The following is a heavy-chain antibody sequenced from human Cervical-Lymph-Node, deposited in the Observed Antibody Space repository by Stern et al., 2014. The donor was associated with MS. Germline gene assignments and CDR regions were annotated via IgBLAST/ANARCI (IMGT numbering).Heavy chain of an antibody. CDR2: IYYSGST. J-gene: IGHJ4*02. CDR1: GGSVSSGRYY. V-gene: IGHV4-61*01. D-gene: IGHD3-22*01. Sequence: VQLVESGPGLVKPSETLSLTCTVSGGSVSSGRYYWSWIRQPPGKGLEWIGYIYYSGSTNYNPSLKSRVTISVDTSKNQFSLKLSSVTAADTAVYYCASDSSGYYLSFDYWGQGTLVTVSS. CDR3: ASDSSGYYLSFDY.